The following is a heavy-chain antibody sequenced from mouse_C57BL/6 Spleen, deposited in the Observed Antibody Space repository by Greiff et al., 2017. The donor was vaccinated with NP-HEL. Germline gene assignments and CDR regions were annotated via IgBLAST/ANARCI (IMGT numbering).Heavy chain of an antibody. J-gene: IGHJ3*01. D-gene: IGHD1-1*01. CDR1: GYAFSSYW. CDR2: IYPGDGDT. CDR3: ARGYYAMAY. Sequence: VQLQQSGASVKISCKASGYAFSSYWMNWVKQRPGKGLEWIGQIYPGDGDTNYNGKFKGKATLTADKSSSTAYMQLSSLTSEDSAVYFCARGYYAMAYWGQGTLVTVSA. V-gene: IGHV1-80*01.